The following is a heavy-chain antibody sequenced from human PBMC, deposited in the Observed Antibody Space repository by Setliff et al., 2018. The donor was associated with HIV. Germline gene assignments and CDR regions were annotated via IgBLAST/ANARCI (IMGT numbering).Heavy chain of an antibody. CDR3: AKTNGWYLIDY. V-gene: IGHV3-21*01. Sequence: PGGSLRLSCAASGFIFSNYGMTWVRQAPGKGLEWVSSISSSSYIYYADSVKGRFTISRDNAKNTLYLQMDSLRTEDTAVYYCAKTNGWYLIDYWGQGTLVTVSS. D-gene: IGHD6-19*01. J-gene: IGHJ4*02. CDR2: ISSSSYI. CDR1: GFIFSNYG.